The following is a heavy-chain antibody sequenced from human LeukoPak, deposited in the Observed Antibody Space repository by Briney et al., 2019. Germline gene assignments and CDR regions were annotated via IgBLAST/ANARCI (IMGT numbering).Heavy chain of an antibody. CDR2: INPNSGGT. Sequence: ASVKVSCKASGYTFTGYYMHWVRQAPGQGLEWMGRINPNSGGTNYAQKFQGRVTMTRDTSISTAYMELSRLGSDDTAVYYCARDPSYNDYGCNNWFDPWGQGTLVTVSS. V-gene: IGHV1-2*06. D-gene: IGHD4/OR15-4a*01. J-gene: IGHJ5*02. CDR1: GYTFTGYY. CDR3: ARDPSYNDYGCNNWFDP.